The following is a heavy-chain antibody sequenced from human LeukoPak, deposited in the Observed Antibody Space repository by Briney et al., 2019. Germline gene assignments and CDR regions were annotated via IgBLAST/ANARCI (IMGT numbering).Heavy chain of an antibody. CDR3: ARGSDSSGYYYFDY. D-gene: IGHD3-22*01. J-gene: IGHJ4*02. CDR2: IYSGGNT. CDR1: GFTVSSNY. Sequence: GGSLRLSCAASGFTVSSNYMSWVRQAPEKGLEWVSIIYSGGNTYYADSVKGRLTISRDNSKNTPYLQMSSLRAEDTAVYYCARGSDSSGYYYFDYWGQGTLVTVSS. V-gene: IGHV3-66*01.